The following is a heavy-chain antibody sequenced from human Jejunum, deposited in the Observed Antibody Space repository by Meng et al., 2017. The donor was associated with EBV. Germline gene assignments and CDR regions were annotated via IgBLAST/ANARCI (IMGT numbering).Heavy chain of an antibody. V-gene: IGHV3-15*01. Sequence: VRLVESGGCLVQAWGSLRLSCDTYCLTFVNTWLSWVRQAPGEGLEWIGRFQHETLYYAAPIKGRFSITRDYSQNTLYLQMNSLKIDDTAVYYCIRNWHDDYWGQGTLVTVSS. CDR2: FQHETL. D-gene: IGHD1-1*01. J-gene: IGHJ4*02. CDR1: CLTFVNTW. CDR3: IRNWHDDY.